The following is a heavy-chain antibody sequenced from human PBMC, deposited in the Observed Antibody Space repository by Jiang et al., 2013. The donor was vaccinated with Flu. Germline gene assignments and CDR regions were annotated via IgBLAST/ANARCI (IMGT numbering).Heavy chain of an antibody. CDR2: IYYSGST. CDR1: GGSISSSSYY. J-gene: IGHJ1*01. CDR3: ARQRTTLDLNAEYFQH. Sequence: GPGLVKPSETLSLTCTVSGGSISSSSYYWGWIRQPPGKGLEWIGSIYYSGSTYYNPSLKSRVTISVDTSKNQFSLKLSSVTAADTAVYYCARQRTTLDLNAEYFQHWGQGTL. V-gene: IGHV4-39*07. D-gene: IGHD1-7*01.